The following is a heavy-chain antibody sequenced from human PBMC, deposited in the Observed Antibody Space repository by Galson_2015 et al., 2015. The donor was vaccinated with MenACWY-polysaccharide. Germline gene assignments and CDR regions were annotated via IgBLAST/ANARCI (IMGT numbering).Heavy chain of an antibody. CDR3: ARDGGRTIGTTQRGY. D-gene: IGHD1-1*01. J-gene: IGHJ4*02. CDR1: GFTFNDFW. CDR2: INQYGSEK. Sequence: SLRLSCAASGFTFNDFWLSWVCQAPGKGLEWVSNINQYGSEKYYVDSVKGRFTISRDNAKNSLYLQMNSLRAEDTAVYYCARDGGRTIGTTQRGYWGQGTLVTVSS. V-gene: IGHV3-7*01.